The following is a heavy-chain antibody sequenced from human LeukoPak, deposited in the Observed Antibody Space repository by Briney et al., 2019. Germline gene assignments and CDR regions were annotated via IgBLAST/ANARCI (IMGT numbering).Heavy chain of an antibody. CDR1: GFTFSSYA. D-gene: IGHD5-18*01. V-gene: IGHV3-30*04. J-gene: IGHJ4*02. CDR3: ARGSRQQLWPHPDDY. Sequence: GRSLRLSCAASGFTFSSYAMHWVRQAPGKGLEWVAVISYDGSNKYYADSVKGRFTISRDNSKNTLYLQMNSLRAEDTAVYDCARGSRQQLWPHPDDYWGQGTLATVSS. CDR2: ISYDGSNK.